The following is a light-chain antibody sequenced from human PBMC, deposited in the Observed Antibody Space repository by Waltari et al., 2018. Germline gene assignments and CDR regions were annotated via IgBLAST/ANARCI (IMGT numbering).Light chain of an antibody. CDR1: EDINNY. J-gene: IGKJ4*01. Sequence: DIQMTQSPSSLSASIGDRVTITCQATEDINNYLNWYQQKPGKATKLLIYDASNLQVGVPSRFSGGGSGTDFTFTISSLQPGDIATYYCQQHDNLPLTFGGGTKVEIK. V-gene: IGKV1-33*01. CDR3: QQHDNLPLT. CDR2: DAS.